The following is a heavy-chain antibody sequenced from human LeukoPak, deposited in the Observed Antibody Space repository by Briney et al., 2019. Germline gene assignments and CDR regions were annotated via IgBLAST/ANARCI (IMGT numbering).Heavy chain of an antibody. CDR2: IIPILGIA. J-gene: IGHJ4*02. D-gene: IGHD1-26*01. V-gene: IGHV1-69*04. Sequence: SVRVSCKASGGTFSSYAISWVRQAPGQGLEWMGRIIPILGIADYAQKFQGRVTITADKSTSTAYMELSSLRSEDTAVYYCARGVLSGSYCTYWGQGTLVTVSS. CDR1: GGTFSSYA. CDR3: ARGVLSGSYCTY.